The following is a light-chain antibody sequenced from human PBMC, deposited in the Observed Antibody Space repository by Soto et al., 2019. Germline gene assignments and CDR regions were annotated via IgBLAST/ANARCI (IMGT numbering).Light chain of an antibody. J-gene: IGKJ5*01. CDR3: QQYVRSHSRA. Sequence: EIVLTQSPGTLSLSPGERATLSCRASQSVSSSYLAWYQQKPGQAPRLLIYGASSRATGIPDRFSGSGSGTDFTITISRLEPEDFAVYYCQQYVRSHSRAFGKGTRMEIK. V-gene: IGKV3-20*01. CDR2: GAS. CDR1: QSVSSSY.